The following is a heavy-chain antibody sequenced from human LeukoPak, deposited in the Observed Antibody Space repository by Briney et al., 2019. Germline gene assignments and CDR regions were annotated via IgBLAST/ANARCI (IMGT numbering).Heavy chain of an antibody. CDR2: IKHSGST. CDR3: ARGLSSEVAVEFDY. V-gene: IGHV4-34*01. J-gene: IGHJ4*02. D-gene: IGHD6-19*01. Sequence: SETLSLTCAVYGGSFSGYYWSWIRQPPGKGLEWIGEIKHSGSTNYNPSLKSRVTISVDTSKNQFSLKLSSVTAADTAVYYCARGLSSEVAVEFDYWGQGTLVTVSS. CDR1: GGSFSGYY.